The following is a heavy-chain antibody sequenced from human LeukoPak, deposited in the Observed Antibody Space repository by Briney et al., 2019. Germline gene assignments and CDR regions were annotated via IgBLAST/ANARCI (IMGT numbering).Heavy chain of an antibody. D-gene: IGHD2/OR15-2a*01. CDR2: IGTHEEST. J-gene: IGHJ1*01. CDR3: AKDLDSTDLYDNAD. V-gene: IGHV3-23*01. Sequence: AGSLRLSCVASGFTFSRYAMNWVRQTPGKGLQWVSLIGTHEESTHYADSVKGRFTISRDNSKNTLFLQMNSLRAEDTAVYYCAKDLDSTDLYDNADWGQGTLVTVSS. CDR1: GFTFSRYA.